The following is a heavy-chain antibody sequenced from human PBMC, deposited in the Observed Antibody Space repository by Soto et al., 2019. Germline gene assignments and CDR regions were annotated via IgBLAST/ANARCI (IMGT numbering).Heavy chain of an antibody. CDR1: GFTFDDYA. Sequence: EVQLVESGGGLVQPGRSLRLSCAASGFTFDDYAMHWVRQVTGKGLEWVSGINWNSGSIGYGDSVKGRFAISRDNAKNSLHLQMNSLSAEDTAFYYCVKDESINWYSGHFRHWGQGTLFTVSS. CDR3: VKDESINWYSGHFRH. D-gene: IGHD6-13*01. J-gene: IGHJ1*01. V-gene: IGHV3-9*01. CDR2: INWNSGSI.